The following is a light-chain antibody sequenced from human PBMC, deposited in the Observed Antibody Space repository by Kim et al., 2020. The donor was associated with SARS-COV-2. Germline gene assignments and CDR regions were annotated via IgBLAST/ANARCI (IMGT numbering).Light chain of an antibody. CDR2: AAS. CDR1: QDISNY. CDR3: QKCDSAPWT. V-gene: IGKV1-27*01. J-gene: IGKJ1*01. Sequence: TPVGDGVTITFRASQDISNYLAWFQLQPGKAPKLLIYAASALQPGVPSRFSGSGSGTDFTLTVTSLQPEDVATYYCQKCDSAPWTFGQGTKVDIK.